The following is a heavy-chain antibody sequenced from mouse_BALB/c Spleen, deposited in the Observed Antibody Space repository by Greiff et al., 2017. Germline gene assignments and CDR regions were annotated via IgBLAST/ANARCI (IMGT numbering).Heavy chain of an antibody. D-gene: IGHD1-1*01. CDR2: ISSGGSYT. Sequence: EVQGVESGGGLVKPGGSLKLSCAASGFTFSSYTMSWVRQTPEKRLEWVATISSGGSYTYYPDSVKGRFTISRDNAKNTLYLQMSSLKSEDTAMYYCTRDNGSSWFAYWGQGTLVTVSA. V-gene: IGHV5-6-4*01. CDR3: TRDNGSSWFAY. J-gene: IGHJ3*01. CDR1: GFTFSSYT.